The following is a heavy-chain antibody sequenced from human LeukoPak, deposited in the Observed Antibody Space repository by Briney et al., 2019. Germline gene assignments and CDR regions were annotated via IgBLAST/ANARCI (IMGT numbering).Heavy chain of an antibody. J-gene: IGHJ4*02. CDR2: IYYSGST. D-gene: IGHD6-19*01. Sequence: SETLSLTCTVSGGSISSSSYYWGWIRQPPGKGLEWIGSIYYSGSTYYNPSLKSPVTISVDTSKNQFSLKLSSVTAADTAVYYCARQSQWLVHFDYWGQGTLVTVSS. CDR3: ARQSQWLVHFDY. CDR1: GGSISSSSYY. V-gene: IGHV4-39*01.